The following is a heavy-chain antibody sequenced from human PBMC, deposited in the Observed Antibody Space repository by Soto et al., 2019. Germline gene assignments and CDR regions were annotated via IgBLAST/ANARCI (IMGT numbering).Heavy chain of an antibody. CDR3: VKSQVGLLPPNWFDP. CDR2: ISSNGGST. V-gene: IGHV3-64D*08. CDR1: GFTFSSYA. J-gene: IGHJ5*02. Sequence: GGSLRLSCSASGFTFSSYAMHWVRQAPGKGLEYVSAISSNGGSTYYADSVKGRFTISRDNSKNTLYLQMSSLRAEDTAGYYCVKSQVGLLPPNWFDPWGQGTLVTVSS. D-gene: IGHD2-15*01.